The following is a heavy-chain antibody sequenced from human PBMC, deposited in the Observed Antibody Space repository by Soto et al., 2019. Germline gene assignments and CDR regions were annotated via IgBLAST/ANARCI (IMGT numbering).Heavy chain of an antibody. CDR1: GFTFSSYA. J-gene: IGHJ3*02. CDR2: ISGSGGST. CDR3: AKARSAGWHDAFDI. D-gene: IGHD2-15*01. Sequence: GGSLRLSCAASGFTFSSYAMSWVRQAPGKGLEWVSAISGSGGSTYYADSVKGRFTMSRDNSKNTPYLQMNSLRAEDKAVYYCAKARSAGWHDAFDIWGQGTLVTVSS. V-gene: IGHV3-23*01.